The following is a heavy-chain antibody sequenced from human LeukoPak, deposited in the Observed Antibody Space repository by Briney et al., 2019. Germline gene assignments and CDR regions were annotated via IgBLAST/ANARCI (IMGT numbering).Heavy chain of an antibody. V-gene: IGHV4-31*03. CDR2: IYCSGSN. CDR1: GGSISSGGYY. CDR3: ARDAPSSGYLAP. Sequence: SETLSLTCTVSGGSISSGGYYWSWLRPHPGMDLEWIVYIYCSGSNYYNPSLKSRVPISVDTSKNQFSLKLSSVTAADTAVYYCARDAPSSGYLAPWGQGTLVTVSS. D-gene: IGHD3-22*01. J-gene: IGHJ5*02.